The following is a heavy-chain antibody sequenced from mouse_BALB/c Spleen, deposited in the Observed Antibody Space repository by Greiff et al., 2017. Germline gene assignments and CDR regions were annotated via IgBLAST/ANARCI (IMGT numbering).Heavy chain of an antibody. V-gene: IGHV5-6-5*01. D-gene: IGHD1-1*01. Sequence: EVMLVESGGGLVKPGGSLKLSCAASGFTFSSYAMSWVRQTPEKRLEWVASISSGGSTYYPDSVKGRFTISRDNARNILYLQMSSLRSEDTAMYYCARDDYYGSRGWYFDVWGAGTTVTVSS. CDR2: ISSGGST. J-gene: IGHJ1*01. CDR1: GFTFSSYA. CDR3: ARDDYYGSRGWYFDV.